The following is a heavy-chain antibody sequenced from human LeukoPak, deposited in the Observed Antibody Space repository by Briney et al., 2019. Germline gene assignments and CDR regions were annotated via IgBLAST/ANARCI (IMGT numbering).Heavy chain of an antibody. CDR2: INHSGST. J-gene: IGHJ4*02. CDR1: GGSFRGYY. CDR3: ARGDFIPSPTLKADL. Sequence: SETLSLTCAVYGGSFRGYYWSWIRQPPGKGLEWIGEINHSGSTNYNPSLKSRVTISVDTSKHQFSLKLNSVTAADTAVYYCARGDFIPSPTLKADLWGQGTLVTVSS. D-gene: IGHD4-17*01. V-gene: IGHV4-34*01.